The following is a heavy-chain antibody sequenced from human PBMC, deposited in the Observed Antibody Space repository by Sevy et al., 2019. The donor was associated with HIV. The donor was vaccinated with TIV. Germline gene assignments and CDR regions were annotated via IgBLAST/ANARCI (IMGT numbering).Heavy chain of an antibody. D-gene: IGHD3-3*01. Sequence: SETLSLTCTVSGGSISSSSYYWGWIRQPPGKGLEWIGSIYYSGSTYYNPSLKSRVTISEDTSKNQFSLKLSSVTAADTAVYYCASYGITIFGVVHQDFDYWGQGTLVTVSS. V-gene: IGHV4-39*01. J-gene: IGHJ4*02. CDR1: GGSISSSSYY. CDR2: IYYSGST. CDR3: ASYGITIFGVVHQDFDY.